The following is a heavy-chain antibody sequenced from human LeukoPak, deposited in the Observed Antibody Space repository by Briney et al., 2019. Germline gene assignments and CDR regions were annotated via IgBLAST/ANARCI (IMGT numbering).Heavy chain of an antibody. Sequence: GGSLRLSCAASRFTFTSYWMSWVRQAPGKGLEWVANIKQDTSEKYYVDSVKGRFTVSRDNAQNSLYLQMNSLRAEDTAVYYCARDTSTGTLDYWGQGTLVTVSS. CDR3: ARDTSTGTLDY. CDR2: IKQDTSEK. V-gene: IGHV3-7*01. J-gene: IGHJ4*02. D-gene: IGHD2-8*02. CDR1: RFTFTSYW.